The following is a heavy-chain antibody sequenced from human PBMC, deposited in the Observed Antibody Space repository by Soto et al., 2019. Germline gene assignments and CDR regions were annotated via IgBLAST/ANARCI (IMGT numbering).Heavy chain of an antibody. CDR1: GFTFSSYA. CDR2: ISGSGGST. CDR3: AKVRIEYSSSSGDDNDAFDI. V-gene: IGHV3-23*01. J-gene: IGHJ3*02. D-gene: IGHD6-6*01. Sequence: GGSLRLSCAASGFTFSSYAMSWVRQAPGKGLEWVSAISGSGGSTYYADAVKGRFTISRDNSKNTLYLQMNSLRAEDTAVYYCAKVRIEYSSSSGDDNDAFDIWGQGTMVTVSS.